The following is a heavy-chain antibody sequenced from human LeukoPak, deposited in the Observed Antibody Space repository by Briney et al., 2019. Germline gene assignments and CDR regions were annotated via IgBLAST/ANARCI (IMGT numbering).Heavy chain of an antibody. CDR1: GFTFSSYA. Sequence: TGGSLRLSCAASGFTFSSYAMSWVRQAPGKGLEWVSAISGSGGSTYYADSVKGRFTISRDNSKNTLYLQMNSLRAEDTAVYYCAKAYYSSGWFPGDYWGQGTLVTVSS. CDR2: ISGSGGST. CDR3: AKAYYSSGWFPGDY. D-gene: IGHD6-19*01. J-gene: IGHJ4*02. V-gene: IGHV3-23*01.